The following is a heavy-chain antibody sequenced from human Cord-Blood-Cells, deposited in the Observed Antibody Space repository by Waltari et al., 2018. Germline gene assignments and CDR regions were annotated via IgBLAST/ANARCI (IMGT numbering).Heavy chain of an antibody. CDR3: ARGGEGCSGGSCYYYFDY. J-gene: IGHJ4*02. CDR2: INAGNGNT. Sequence: QVQLVQSGAEVKKPGASVKVSCKASGYTFTSYAMHWVRQAPGPRLEWMGWINAGNGNTKYSQKFQGRVTITRDTSASTAYMELSSLRSEDTAVYYCARGGEGCSGGSCYYYFDYWGQGTLVTVSS. V-gene: IGHV1-3*01. D-gene: IGHD2-15*01. CDR1: GYTFTSYA.